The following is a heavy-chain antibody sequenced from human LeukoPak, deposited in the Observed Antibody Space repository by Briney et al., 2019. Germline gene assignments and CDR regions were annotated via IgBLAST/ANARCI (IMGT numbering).Heavy chain of an antibody. CDR3: ARGSYGRTYWYFDL. Sequence: ASVKVSCKASGYTFTSYGISWVRQAPGQGLEWMGWISAYNGNTNYAQKLQGRVTTTTDTSTSTAYMELRSLRSDDTAVYYCARGSYGRTYWYFDLWGRGTLVTVSS. J-gene: IGHJ2*01. CDR1: GYTFTSYG. V-gene: IGHV1-18*01. CDR2: ISAYNGNT. D-gene: IGHD3-10*01.